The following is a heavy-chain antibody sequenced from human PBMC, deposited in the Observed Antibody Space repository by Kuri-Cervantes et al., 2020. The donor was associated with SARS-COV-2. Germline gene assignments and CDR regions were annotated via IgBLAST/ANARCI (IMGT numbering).Heavy chain of an antibody. V-gene: IGHV1-8*03. J-gene: IGHJ4*02. CDR1: GYTFTSYD. D-gene: IGHD2-2*02. CDR2: MNPNSGNT. Sequence: ASVKVSCKASGYTFTSYDTNWVRQATGQGLEWMGWMNPNSGNTGYAQKFQGRVTITRNTSISTAYMELSSLRSEDTAVYYCAREAEYCSSTSCYKRQYYFGYWGQEALVTVSS. CDR3: AREAEYCSSTSCYKRQYYFGY.